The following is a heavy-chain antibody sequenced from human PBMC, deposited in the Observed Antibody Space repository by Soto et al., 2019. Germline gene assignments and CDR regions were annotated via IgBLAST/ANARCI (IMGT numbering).Heavy chain of an antibody. CDR1: GFTFNNAW. CDR3: WVLGLDSSGHEAFDI. Sequence: PGGSLRLSCAASGFTFNNAWMNWVRQAPGKGLEWVGRIKSKTDGGAIDYAAPVKGRFTISRDDSKNTLYLQMNSLKIEDTALYYCWVLGLDSSGHEAFDIWGQGTMVT. D-gene: IGHD3-22*01. CDR2: IKSKTDGGAI. J-gene: IGHJ3*02. V-gene: IGHV3-15*07.